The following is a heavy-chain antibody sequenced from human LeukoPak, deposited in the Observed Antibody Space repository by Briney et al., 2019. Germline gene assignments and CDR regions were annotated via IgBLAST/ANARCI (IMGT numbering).Heavy chain of an antibody. J-gene: IGHJ4*02. Sequence: PSETLSLTCAVSGDSISSNKWWNWVRQAPGKGLEWIGEIHHRGNTNYNPSLMSRVNISVDTTKNQFSLKLRSLTAADTAVYYCARTTISGVLRNHHFDYWGRGTLVTVSS. D-gene: IGHD3-3*01. CDR3: ARTTISGVLRNHHFDY. CDR2: IHHRGNT. CDR1: GDSISSNKW. V-gene: IGHV4-4*02.